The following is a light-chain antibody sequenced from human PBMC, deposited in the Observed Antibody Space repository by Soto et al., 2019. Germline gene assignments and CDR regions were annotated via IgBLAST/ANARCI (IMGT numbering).Light chain of an antibody. J-gene: IGKJ4*01. V-gene: IGKV3-11*01. Sequence: EIVLTQSPATLSLSPGERATLSCRASQSISSYLAWLQQKPGQAPRLLIYDVSNRATGIPARFSGSGSGTDFTLTISSLEPEDFSVYYCQQRSNWPLTFGGGTKVDIK. CDR3: QQRSNWPLT. CDR2: DVS. CDR1: QSISSY.